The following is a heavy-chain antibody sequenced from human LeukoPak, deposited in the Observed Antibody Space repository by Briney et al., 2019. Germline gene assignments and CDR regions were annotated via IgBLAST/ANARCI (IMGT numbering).Heavy chain of an antibody. D-gene: IGHD3-16*01. V-gene: IGHV3-48*02. CDR3: ATGGDLKALDI. J-gene: IGHJ3*02. Sequence: PGGSLRLSCAASGFAFSSYSMNWVRQAPGKGLDWVSYISGSSYTIYYADSVKGRFTISRDNARNSQYLQMNSLRDEDTAFYYCATGGDLKALDIWGQGTMVTVSS. CDR2: ISGSSYTI. CDR1: GFAFSSYS.